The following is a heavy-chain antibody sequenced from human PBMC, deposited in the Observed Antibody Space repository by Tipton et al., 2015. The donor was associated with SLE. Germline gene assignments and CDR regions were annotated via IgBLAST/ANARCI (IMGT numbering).Heavy chain of an antibody. D-gene: IGHD2-2*01. J-gene: IGHJ4*02. CDR2: IHTSGST. CDR3: ARQEDLEATMRY. Sequence: TLSLTCTVSGGPISSGYYYWSWIRQPAGKGLEWIGHIHTSGSTNYNPSLESRVSMSIHTSESQFSLKLGSVTAADTAVYFCARQEDLEATMRYWGQGILVTVSS. V-gene: IGHV4-61*09. CDR1: GGPISSGYYY.